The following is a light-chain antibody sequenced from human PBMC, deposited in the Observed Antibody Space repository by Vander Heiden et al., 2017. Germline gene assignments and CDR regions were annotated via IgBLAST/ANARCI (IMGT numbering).Light chain of an antibody. Sequence: DMVMTHSPLSLPVTPGEPASISCRSSQSLLHSNGYNYLDWYLQKPGQSPQLLIYLGSNRASGVPYRFSGSGSGTDFTLNISRVEAEDVGVYYCMQALQTPPTTFGQGTKLEIK. CDR1: QSLLHSNGYNY. V-gene: IGKV2-28*01. J-gene: IGKJ2*01. CDR2: LGS. CDR3: MQALQTPPTT.